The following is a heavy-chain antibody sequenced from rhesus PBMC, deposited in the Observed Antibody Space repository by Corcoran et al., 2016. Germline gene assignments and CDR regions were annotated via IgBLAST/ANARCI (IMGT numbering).Heavy chain of an antibody. CDR1: GGSVSSSNW. D-gene: IGHD6-25*01. CDR2: ISGSSGNT. J-gene: IGHJ4*01. Sequence: QVQLQESGPGLVKPSETLSLTCAVSGGSVSSSNWWSWIRQPPGKVLEWIGYISGSSGNTYYNPARKSRVTISAGTSKNQYTLKVGLVTAADTAVYDGARVNSGIDCWGRGVLVTVSS. V-gene: IGHV4-65*01. CDR3: ARVNSGIDC.